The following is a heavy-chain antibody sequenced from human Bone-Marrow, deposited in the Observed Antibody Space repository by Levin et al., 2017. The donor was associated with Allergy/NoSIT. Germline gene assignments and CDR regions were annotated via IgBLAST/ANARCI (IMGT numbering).Heavy chain of an antibody. J-gene: IGHJ4*02. CDR1: GFAFEDFA. CDR3: ADGRYYDFWSGYFRY. V-gene: IGHV3-9*01. D-gene: IGHD3-3*01. Sequence: SLRLSCEVSGFAFEDFAMHWVRQAPGKGLEWVAGVSWNSGTIAYADSVQGRFTISRDNAKGSVHLQMDSLRTEDTAFYYCADGRYYDFWSGYFRYWSQGTLVTVSS. CDR2: VSWNSGTI.